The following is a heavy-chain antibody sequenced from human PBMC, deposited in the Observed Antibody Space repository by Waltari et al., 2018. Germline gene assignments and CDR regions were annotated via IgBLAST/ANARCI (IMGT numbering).Heavy chain of an antibody. V-gene: IGHV4-34*01. J-gene: IGHJ6*03. CDR2: INHSGST. D-gene: IGHD6-13*01. CDR3: ARDVSSWHAFSYYYYYMDV. CDR1: GGSFSGYY. Sequence: QVQLQQWGAGLLKPSETLSLTCAVYGGSFSGYYWSWIRQPPGKGLEWIGEINHSGSTNYNPSLKSRVTISVDTSKNQFSLKLISVTAADTAVYYCARDVSSWHAFSYYYYYMDVWGKGTTVTVSS.